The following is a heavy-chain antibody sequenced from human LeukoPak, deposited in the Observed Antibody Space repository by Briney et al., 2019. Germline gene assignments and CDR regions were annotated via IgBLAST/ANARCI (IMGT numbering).Heavy chain of an antibody. Sequence: TLSLTCAVSGGSISSGGYSWSWIRQPPGKGLEWIGYIYHSGSTYYNPSLKSRVTISVDRSKNQFSLKLSSVTAADTAVYYCASYYYDSSGYTPGNWGQGTLVTVSS. D-gene: IGHD3-22*01. CDR1: GGSISSGGYS. CDR3: ASYYYDSSGYTPGN. CDR2: IYHSGST. J-gene: IGHJ4*02. V-gene: IGHV4-30-2*01.